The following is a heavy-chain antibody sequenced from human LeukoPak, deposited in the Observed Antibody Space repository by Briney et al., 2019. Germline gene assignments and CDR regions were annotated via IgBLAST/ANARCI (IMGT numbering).Heavy chain of an antibody. CDR1: GFTFSSYS. CDR2: ISSSSTI. Sequence: GGSLRLSCAASGFTFSSYSMSWVRQAPGKGLEWVSYISSSSTIYYADSVKGRFTISRDNAKNSLYLQMNSLRAEDTAVYYCARDSGSAALRARWFDPWGQGTLVTVSS. CDR3: ARDSGSAALRARWFDP. D-gene: IGHD2-15*01. J-gene: IGHJ5*02. V-gene: IGHV3-48*04.